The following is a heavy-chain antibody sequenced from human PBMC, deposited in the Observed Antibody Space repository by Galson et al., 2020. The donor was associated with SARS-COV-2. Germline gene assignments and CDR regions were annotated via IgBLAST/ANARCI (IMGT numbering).Heavy chain of an antibody. D-gene: IGHD3-3*01. CDR1: GGSFRGYY. CDR3: ARGHPPNMGGYDFWSGPWYHDYGMDV. J-gene: IGHJ6*02. Sequence: ETSETLSLTCGVFGGSFRGYYWTWIRQPPGKGLEWIGEINHSGSTNYNPSLKSRVTISVETSKNQCSLKLSSVTAADTAVYYCARGHPPNMGGYDFWSGPWYHDYGMDVWGRGTTVTVSS. CDR2: INHSGST. V-gene: IGHV4-34*01.